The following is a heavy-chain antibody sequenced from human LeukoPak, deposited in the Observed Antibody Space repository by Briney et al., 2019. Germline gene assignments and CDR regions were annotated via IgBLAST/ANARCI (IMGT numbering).Heavy chain of an antibody. Sequence: GGSLRLSCAASGFTFSSYWMSWVRQAPGKGLEWVANIKQDGSEKYYVDSVKGRFTISRDNAKNSLYLQMNSLRAEDTAVYYCARGGYYYDSSGYLDYWGQGALVTVSS. V-gene: IGHV3-7*01. CDR3: ARGGYYYDSSGYLDY. J-gene: IGHJ4*02. CDR1: GFTFSSYW. D-gene: IGHD3-22*01. CDR2: IKQDGSEK.